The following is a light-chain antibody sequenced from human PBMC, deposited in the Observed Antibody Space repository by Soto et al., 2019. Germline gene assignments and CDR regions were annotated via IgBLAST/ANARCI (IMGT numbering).Light chain of an antibody. CDR2: LGS. CDR3: MQALHTPRFT. V-gene: IGKV2-28*01. J-gene: IGKJ3*01. CDR1: QSLLHSNGYNY. Sequence: DIVMTQSPLSLPVTPGEPASISCRSSQSLLHSNGYNYLDWYLQKPGQSPQLLTYLGSNRASGVPDRFRGSGSGTDFTLKISRVEAEDVGVYYCMQALHTPRFTVGPGTKVDIK.